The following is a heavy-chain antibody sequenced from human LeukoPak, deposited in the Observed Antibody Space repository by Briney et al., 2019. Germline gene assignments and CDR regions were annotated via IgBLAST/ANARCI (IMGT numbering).Heavy chain of an antibody. CDR1: GLTFSGSA. J-gene: IGHJ6*02. V-gene: IGHV3-73*01. D-gene: IGHD5-18*01. CDR3: TSPVDTAMVNYYYYGMDV. Sequence: PGGSLRLSCAASGLTFSGSAMHWVRQASGKGLEWVGRIRSKANSYATAYAASVKGRFTISRDDSKNTAYLQMNSLKTEDTAVYYCTSPVDTAMVNYYYYGMDVWGQGTTVTVSS. CDR2: IRSKANSYAT.